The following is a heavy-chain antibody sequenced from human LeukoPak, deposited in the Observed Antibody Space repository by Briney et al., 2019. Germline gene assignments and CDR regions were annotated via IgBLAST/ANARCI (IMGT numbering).Heavy chain of an antibody. Sequence: PSQTLSLTCTVSGGSISSGGYYWSWIRQPPGKGLEWIGYIYHSGSTYYNPSLKSRVTISVDRSKNQFSLKLSSVTAADTAVYYCAKLLRLKGIAVAGTSDYWGQGTLVTVSS. J-gene: IGHJ4*02. CDR2: IYHSGST. V-gene: IGHV4-30-2*01. D-gene: IGHD6-19*01. CDR3: AKLLRLKGIAVAGTSDY. CDR1: GGSISSGGYY.